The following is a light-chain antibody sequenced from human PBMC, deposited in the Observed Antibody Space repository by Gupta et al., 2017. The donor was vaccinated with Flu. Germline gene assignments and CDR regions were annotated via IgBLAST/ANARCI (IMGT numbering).Light chain of an antibody. CDR2: GNN. CDR1: SSNIGSNT. J-gene: IGLJ3*02. CDR3: AAWDGSLNGWV. Sequence: QSVLTQPPSASGTPGQRVPISCSGSSSNIGSNTVNWYQQLPGTAPKLLIYGNNQRPSGVPDRFSGSKSGTSASLAISGLQSEDEADYYCAAWDGSLNGWVFGGGTKLTVL. V-gene: IGLV1-44*01.